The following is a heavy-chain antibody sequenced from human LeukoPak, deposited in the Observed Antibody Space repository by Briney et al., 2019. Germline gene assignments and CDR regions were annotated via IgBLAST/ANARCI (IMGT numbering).Heavy chain of an antibody. CDR2: FSGSSTST. CDR3: AKDLQQLDY. D-gene: IGHD6-13*01. Sequence: GGSLRLSCAASGFTVSSNYMSWVRQAPGKGLEWVSAFSGSSTSTYYADSVKGRFTISRDNSKNTLYLQMDSLRAEDTAVYYCAKDLQQLDYWGQGILVTVSS. J-gene: IGHJ4*02. CDR1: GFTVSSNY. V-gene: IGHV3-23*01.